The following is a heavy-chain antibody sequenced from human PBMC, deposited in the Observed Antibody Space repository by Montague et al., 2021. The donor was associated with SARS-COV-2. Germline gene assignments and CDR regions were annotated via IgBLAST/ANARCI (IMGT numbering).Heavy chain of an antibody. CDR1: GGSVSSDNW. CDR3: ALPLGGARFDP. Sequence: SETLSLTCTVSGGSVSSDNWWTWVRQPPSKGLEWIGEIYHSGTTXXNPXLQSRVTISVDKSRNHLSLNLRSVTAADTALYYCALPLGGARFDPWGQGILVTVSS. V-gene: IGHV4-4*02. D-gene: IGHD1-26*01. J-gene: IGHJ5*01. CDR2: IYHSGTT.